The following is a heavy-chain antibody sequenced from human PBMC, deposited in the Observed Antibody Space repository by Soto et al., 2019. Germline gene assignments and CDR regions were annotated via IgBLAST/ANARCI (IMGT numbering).Heavy chain of an antibody. CDR2: IYYSGST. V-gene: IGHV4-30-4*01. Sequence: PSETLSLTCTVSGGSISSGDYYWSWIRQPPGKGLEWIGYIYYSGSTYYNPSLKSRVTISVDTSKNQFPLKLSSVTAADTAVYYCAGDIGYCSGGSCYGYFDYWGQGTLVTVSS. CDR1: GGSISSGDYY. J-gene: IGHJ4*02. CDR3: AGDIGYCSGGSCYGYFDY. D-gene: IGHD2-15*01.